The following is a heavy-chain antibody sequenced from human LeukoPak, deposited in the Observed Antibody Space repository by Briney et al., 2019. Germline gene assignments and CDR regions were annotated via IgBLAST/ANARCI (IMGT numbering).Heavy chain of an antibody. CDR3: ARDSYYSSDN. Sequence: PGGSLRLSCEASGFTLSNTWMSWVRQAPGKGLEWVANIKHDGSQKYYLDSVKGRFTISRDNAKNPLYPQMNSLRAADTAVYYCARDSYYSSDNWGQGTLVTVSS. V-gene: IGHV3-7*05. D-gene: IGHD3-22*01. CDR2: IKHDGSQK. CDR1: GFTLSNTW. J-gene: IGHJ4*02.